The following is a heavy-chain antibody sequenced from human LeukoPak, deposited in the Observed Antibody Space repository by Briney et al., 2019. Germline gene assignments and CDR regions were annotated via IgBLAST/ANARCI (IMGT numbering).Heavy chain of an antibody. J-gene: IGHJ4*02. CDR1: GGSISSYY. CDR3: ARDSKAVAGTGYYFDY. V-gene: IGHV4-59*01. CDR2: IYYSGST. D-gene: IGHD6-19*01. Sequence: SETLSLTCTVSGGSISSYYWSWIRQPPGKGLEWMGYIYYSGSTNYNPSLKSRVTISVDTSKNQFSLKLSSVTAADTAVYYCARDSKAVAGTGYYFDYWGQGTLVTVSS.